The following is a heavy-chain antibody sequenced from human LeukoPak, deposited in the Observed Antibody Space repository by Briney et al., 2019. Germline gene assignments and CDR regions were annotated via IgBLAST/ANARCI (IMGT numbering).Heavy chain of an antibody. CDR1: GFTFSSYS. Sequence: GVSLRLSCAASGFTFSSYSMNWVRQAPGKGLEWVSSIISSSRYIYYADSVKGRFTISRDNAKNSLYLQMNSLRAEDMVVYYCARGGYCFDYLGQGILVTVSS. J-gene: IGHJ4*02. CDR3: ARGGYCFDY. CDR2: IISSSRYI. V-gene: IGHV3-21*01. D-gene: IGHD2-2*03.